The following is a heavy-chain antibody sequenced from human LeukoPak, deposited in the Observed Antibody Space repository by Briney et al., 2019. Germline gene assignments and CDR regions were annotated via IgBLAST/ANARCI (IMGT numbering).Heavy chain of an antibody. Sequence: GGSLGPSCAASGFTFSSYGMHWVRQAPGKGLEWVAVISYDGSNKYYADSVKGRFTISRDNSKNTLYLQMNSLRAEDTAVYYCAKDEVSEGATYFDYWGQGTLVTVSS. D-gene: IGHD1-26*01. CDR2: ISYDGSNK. V-gene: IGHV3-30*18. CDR3: AKDEVSEGATYFDY. CDR1: GFTFSSYG. J-gene: IGHJ4*02.